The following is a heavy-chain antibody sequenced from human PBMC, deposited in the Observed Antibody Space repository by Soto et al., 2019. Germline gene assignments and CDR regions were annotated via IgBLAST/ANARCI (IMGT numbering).Heavy chain of an antibody. Sequence: SETLSLTCAVSGASISSSNWWSWVRQPPGKGLEWIGKIYHSGSTNYNPSLKSRVTISVDKSKNQFSLKLSSVTAADTAVYYCAREWMASTVFDPWGQGTLVTVSS. CDR3: AREWMASTVFDP. CDR1: GASISSSNW. J-gene: IGHJ5*02. D-gene: IGHD4-17*01. CDR2: IYHSGST. V-gene: IGHV4-4*02.